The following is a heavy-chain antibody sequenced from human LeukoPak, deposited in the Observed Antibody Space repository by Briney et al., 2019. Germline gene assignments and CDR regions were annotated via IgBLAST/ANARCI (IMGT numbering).Heavy chain of an antibody. CDR1: GYTFTSYD. CDR2: INPNSGGT. J-gene: IGHJ3*02. V-gene: IGHV1-2*04. D-gene: IGHD4-17*01. CDR3: ARDGSTTNDAFDI. Sequence: ASVKVSCKASGYTFTSYDINWVRQATGQGLEWMGWINPNSGGTNYAQKFQGWVTMTRDTSISTAFMELSRLRSDDTAVYYCARDGSTTNDAFDIWGQGTMVTVSS.